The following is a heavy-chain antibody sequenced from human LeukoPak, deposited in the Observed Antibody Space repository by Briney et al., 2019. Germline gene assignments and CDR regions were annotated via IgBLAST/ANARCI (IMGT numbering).Heavy chain of an antibody. J-gene: IGHJ3*02. CDR3: ARAQFKYYDSSGHYYSRHDAFDI. Sequence: PGGSLRLSCAASGFTFSSYSMNWVRQAPGKGLEWVSSISSSSSYIYYADSVKGRFTISRDNAKNSLYLQMNSLRAEDTAVYYCARAQFKYYDSSGHYYSRHDAFDIWGQGTMVTVSS. D-gene: IGHD3-22*01. V-gene: IGHV3-21*01. CDR1: GFTFSSYS. CDR2: ISSSSSYI.